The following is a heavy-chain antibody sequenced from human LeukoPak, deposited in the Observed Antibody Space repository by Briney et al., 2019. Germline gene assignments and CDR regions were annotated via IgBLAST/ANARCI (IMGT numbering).Heavy chain of an antibody. CDR3: ARETYYDFWSGYRGFDY. V-gene: IGHV4-59*01. Sequence: SETLSLTCTVSGGSISSYYWSWIRQPPGKGLEWIGYIYYSGSTNYNPSLKSRVTISVDTSKNQFSLKLSSVTAADTAVYYRARETYYDFWSGYRGFDYWGQGTLVTVSS. J-gene: IGHJ4*02. D-gene: IGHD3-3*01. CDR2: IYYSGST. CDR1: GGSISSYY.